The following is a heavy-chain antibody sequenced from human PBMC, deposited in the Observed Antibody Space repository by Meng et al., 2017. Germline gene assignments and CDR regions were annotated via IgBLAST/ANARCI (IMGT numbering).Heavy chain of an antibody. Sequence: LLEPGAEGKKQGASVKVSCCDSADTFTSNYRFGVRQAPGEELEGMGGSNPNNSGKNYSQMMQEKGTMTRKASIRTAYMELSRRRSDDTAVDYCARTRQWLDVGWWGQGTLVTVSS. CDR3: ARTRQWLDVGW. V-gene: IGHV1-2*02. J-gene: IGHJ4*02. D-gene: IGHD6-19*01. CDR2: SNPNNSGK. CDR1: ADTFTSNY.